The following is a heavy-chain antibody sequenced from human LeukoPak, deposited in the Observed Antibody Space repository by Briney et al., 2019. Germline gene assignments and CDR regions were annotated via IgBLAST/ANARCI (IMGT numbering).Heavy chain of an antibody. J-gene: IGHJ4*02. Sequence: GASVKVSCKASGYTFTGYYMHWVRQAPGQGLEWMGWINPNSGGTNYAQKFQGWVTMTRDTSISTAYMELSRLRSDDTAVYYCARSLRRDGYNYDYWGQGTLVTVSS. D-gene: IGHD5-24*01. CDR3: ARSLRRDGYNYDY. CDR1: GYTFTGYY. CDR2: INPNSGGT. V-gene: IGHV1-2*04.